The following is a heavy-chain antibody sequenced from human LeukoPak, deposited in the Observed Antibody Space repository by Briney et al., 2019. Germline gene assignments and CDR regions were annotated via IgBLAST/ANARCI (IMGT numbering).Heavy chain of an antibody. CDR2: SSSSNSYI. J-gene: IGHJ6*03. CDR1: GFTFSSDS. D-gene: IGHD3-22*01. CDR3: ARVAGYYYDSSGYPTYYYYYMDV. Sequence: GESLRLSCAASGFTFSSDSMNWGRKAPAKGLEWVSSSSSSNSYIYYADSVKGRFTISRDNAKKSLYLQMNSLRAEDTAVYYCARVAGYYYDSSGYPTYYYYYMDVWGKGTTVTVSS. V-gene: IGHV3-21*01.